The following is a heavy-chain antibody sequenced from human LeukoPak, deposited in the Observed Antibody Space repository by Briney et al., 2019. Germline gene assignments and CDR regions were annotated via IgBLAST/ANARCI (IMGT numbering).Heavy chain of an antibody. J-gene: IGHJ6*02. Sequence: ASVKVSCKASGYTFTSYGISWVRQAPGQGLEWMGWISAYNGNTNYAQKLQGRVTMTTDTSTSTAYMELSSLRSEDTAVYYCASGAGIAVAGTGYYYGMDVWGQGTTVTVSS. D-gene: IGHD6-19*01. CDR2: ISAYNGNT. CDR1: GYTFTSYG. V-gene: IGHV1-18*01. CDR3: ASGAGIAVAGTGYYYGMDV.